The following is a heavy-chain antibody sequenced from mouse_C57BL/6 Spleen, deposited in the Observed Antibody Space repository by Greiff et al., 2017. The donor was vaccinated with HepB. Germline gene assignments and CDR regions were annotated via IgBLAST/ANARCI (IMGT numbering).Heavy chain of an antibody. CDR2: IDPSDSYT. CDR1: GYTFTSYW. Sequence: VKLQQPGAELVMPGASVKLSCKASGYTFTSYWMHWVKQRPGQGLEWIGEIDPSDSYTNYNQKFKGKSTLTVDKSSSTAYMQLSSLTSEDSAVYYCATDGSSQSFGYWGQGTLVTVAA. CDR3: ATDGSSQSFGY. D-gene: IGHD1-1*01. J-gene: IGHJ3*02. V-gene: IGHV1-69*01.